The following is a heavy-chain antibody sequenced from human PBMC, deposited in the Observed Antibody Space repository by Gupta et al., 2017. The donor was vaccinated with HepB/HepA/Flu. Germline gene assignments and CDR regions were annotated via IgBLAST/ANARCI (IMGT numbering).Heavy chain of an antibody. J-gene: IGHJ6*03. Sequence: QVQLQESGPGLVKPSETLSLTCTVSGGSISSYYWSWIRQPAGKGLEWIGRIYTSGSTNYNPSLKSRVTMSVDTSKNQFSLKLSSVTAADTAVYYCARDIGGSSWSPTKYYYYYMDVWGKGTTVTVSS. V-gene: IGHV4-4*07. CDR1: GGSISSYY. CDR2: IYTSGST. CDR3: ARDIGGSSWSPTKYYYYYMDV. D-gene: IGHD6-13*01.